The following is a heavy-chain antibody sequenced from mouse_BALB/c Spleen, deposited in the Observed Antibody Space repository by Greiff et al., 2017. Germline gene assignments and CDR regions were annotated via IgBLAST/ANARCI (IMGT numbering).Heavy chain of an antibody. Sequence: EVQLVESGGGLVQPGGSLKLSCAASGFTFSSYTMPWVRQTPEKRLEWVATISSGGGNTYYPDRVKGRFTISRDNAKNNLYLQMSSLRSEDTALYYCAGSGGGMHPWGQGTLVTVSA. CDR1: GFTFSSYT. D-gene: IGHD1-1*02. CDR3: AGSGGGMHP. V-gene: IGHV5-9*03. J-gene: IGHJ3*01. CDR2: ISSGGGNT.